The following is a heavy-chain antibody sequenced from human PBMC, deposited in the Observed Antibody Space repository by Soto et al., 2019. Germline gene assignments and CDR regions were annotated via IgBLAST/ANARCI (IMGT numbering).Heavy chain of an antibody. CDR3: ARHTYDSSGYYRRTYYGMDV. CDR2: IYPGDSDT. Sequence: RGESLKISCKGSGYSFTSYWIGWVRQMPGKGLEWMGIIYPGDSDTRYSPSFQGQVTISADKSISTAYLQWSSLKASDTAMYYCARHTYDSSGYYRRTYYGMDVWGQGTTVTVSS. CDR1: GYSFTSYW. J-gene: IGHJ6*02. V-gene: IGHV5-51*01. D-gene: IGHD3-22*01.